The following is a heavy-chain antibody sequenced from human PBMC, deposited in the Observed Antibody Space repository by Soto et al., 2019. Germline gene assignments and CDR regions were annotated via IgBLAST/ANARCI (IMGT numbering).Heavy chain of an antibody. D-gene: IGHD1-26*01. J-gene: IGHJ6*02. CDR3: ASLDPRIVGATTLSFGMDV. CDR2: ISYDGSIK. CDR1: AFTFSSYA. V-gene: IGHV3-30-3*01. Sequence: GGSLRLSCAASAFTFSSYAMHWVRQAPGKGLEWVAVISYDGSIKYYADSVKGRFTISRDNSKNTLYLQMNSLRTEDTAVYYCASLDPRIVGATTLSFGMDVWGQGTTVTVSS.